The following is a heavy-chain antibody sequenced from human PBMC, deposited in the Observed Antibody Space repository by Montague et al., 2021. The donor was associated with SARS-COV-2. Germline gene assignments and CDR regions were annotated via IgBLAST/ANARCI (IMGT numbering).Heavy chain of an antibody. V-gene: IGHV4-4*02. CDR3: ARAPGGGTLDYFDY. CDR1: GASISSSNW. D-gene: IGHD3-16*01. Sequence: SETLSLTYAVSGASISSSNWWSWVRQPPGKGLEWIGEIYHSGSTNYNPSLKSRVTISVDKSKNQFSLKLSSVTAADTAVYYCARAPGGGTLDYFDYWGQGTLVTVSS. J-gene: IGHJ4*01. CDR2: IYHSGST.